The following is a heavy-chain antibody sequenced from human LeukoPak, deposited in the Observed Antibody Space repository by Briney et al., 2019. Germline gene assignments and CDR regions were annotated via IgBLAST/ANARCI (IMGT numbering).Heavy chain of an antibody. CDR3: ARNLNDYGGNPVFDY. Sequence: GGSLRLSCAASGFTVSSNYMSWVRQAPGKGLEWVAFIRYDGSNKYYADSVKGRFTISRDNSKNSLYLQMNSLRAEDTAVYYCARNLNDYGGNPVFDYWGQGTLVTVSS. D-gene: IGHD4-23*01. J-gene: IGHJ4*02. V-gene: IGHV3-33*08. CDR1: GFTVSSNY. CDR2: IRYDGSNK.